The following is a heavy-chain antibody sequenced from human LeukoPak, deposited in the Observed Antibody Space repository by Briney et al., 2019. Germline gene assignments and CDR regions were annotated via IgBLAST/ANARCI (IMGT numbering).Heavy chain of an antibody. J-gene: IGHJ4*02. Sequence: SVKVSCKASGGTFSSYAISWVRQAPGQGLEWMGGIIPIFGTANYAQKFQGRVTITADKSTSTAYMELSILRSEDTAVYYCARGHPYSSGWFGYFDYWGQGTLVTVSS. CDR1: GGTFSSYA. CDR3: ARGHPYSSGWFGYFDY. D-gene: IGHD6-19*01. V-gene: IGHV1-69*06. CDR2: IIPIFGTA.